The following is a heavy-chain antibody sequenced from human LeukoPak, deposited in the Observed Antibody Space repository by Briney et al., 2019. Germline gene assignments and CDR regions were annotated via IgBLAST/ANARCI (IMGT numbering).Heavy chain of an antibody. J-gene: IGHJ4*02. CDR2: ISGSGGST. CDR3: AKDYSRGYSYGVFDY. CDR1: GFTFSSYA. V-gene: IGHV3-23*01. Sequence: PGGSLRLSCAASGFTFSSYAMSWVRQAPGKGLEWVSAISGSGGSTYYADSVKGRFTISRDNSKNTLYLQMNSLRAEDAAVYYCAKDYSRGYSYGVFDYWGQGTLVTVPS. D-gene: IGHD5-18*01.